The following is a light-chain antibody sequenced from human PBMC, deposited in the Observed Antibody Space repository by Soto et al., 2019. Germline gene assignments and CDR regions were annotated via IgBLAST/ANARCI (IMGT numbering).Light chain of an antibody. CDR2: AAY. J-gene: IGKJ1*01. V-gene: IGKV1-39*01. Sequence: DIQMTQSPSSLSASVGDRVTITCRASQPISTYLNWYHQKPEKAPKLLIYAAYSLQSGVQSRFSGSGSGTDFTLTISSLQPEDFATYYCQQSYSTPRTFGQGTKVDIK. CDR3: QQSYSTPRT. CDR1: QPISTY.